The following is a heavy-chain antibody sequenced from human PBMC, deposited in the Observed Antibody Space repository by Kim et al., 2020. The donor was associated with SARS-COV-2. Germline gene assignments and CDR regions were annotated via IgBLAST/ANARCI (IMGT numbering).Heavy chain of an antibody. J-gene: IGHJ3*02. Sequence: SETLSLTCTVSGGCLSPYYCTWIRQLPGKGLEWIGYMHYSGRANYSPSLKSRAAIAVDTSKKHFALNLTSATAADTAEYFCSRFQQGSGAWLDPVVIWG. V-gene: IGHV4-59*12. CDR2: MHYSGRA. CDR1: GGCLSPYY. CDR3: SRFQQGSGAWLDPVVI. D-gene: IGHD3-10*01.